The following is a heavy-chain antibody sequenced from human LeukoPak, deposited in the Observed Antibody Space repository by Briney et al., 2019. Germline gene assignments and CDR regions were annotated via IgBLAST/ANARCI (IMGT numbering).Heavy chain of an antibody. CDR2: MSPNSGNT. CDR1: GYTFTTYD. J-gene: IGHJ5*02. CDR3: ARGRGSGHKENWFDP. Sequence: ASVKVSCKASGYTFTTYDINWVRQATGQGLEWMGWMSPNSGNTGYAQKFQGRVTMTRNTSISTAYMELSSLRSEDTAVCYCARGRGSGHKENWFDPWGQGTLVTVSS. D-gene: IGHD6-19*01. V-gene: IGHV1-8*01.